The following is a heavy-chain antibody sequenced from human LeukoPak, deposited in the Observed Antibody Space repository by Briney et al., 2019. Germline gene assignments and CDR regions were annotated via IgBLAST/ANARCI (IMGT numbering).Heavy chain of an antibody. CDR2: ISSSSSTI. D-gene: IGHD3-22*01. Sequence: PGGSLRPSCAASGFTFSSYEMNWVRQAPGKGLEWVSYISSSSSTIYYADSVKGRFTISRDNAKNLLYLQMNSLRAEDTAVYYCASGPTYYYDSSGYFLDYWGQGTLVTVSS. J-gene: IGHJ4*02. V-gene: IGHV3-48*03. CDR1: GFTFSSYE. CDR3: ASGPTYYYDSSGYFLDY.